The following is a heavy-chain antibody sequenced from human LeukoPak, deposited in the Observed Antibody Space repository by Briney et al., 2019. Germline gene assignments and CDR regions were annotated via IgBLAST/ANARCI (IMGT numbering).Heavy chain of an antibody. CDR2: IYSGGSI. D-gene: IGHD2-2*03. CDR3: TREMRVGGIGSSSAFDL. CDR1: GFTVSSNY. J-gene: IGHJ3*01. Sequence: GGSLRLSCAVSGFTVSSNYMTWVRQAPGKGLEWVSVIYSGGSIYYADSVKGRFTISRDNAKESLYLQMNSLRPEDTGLYYCTREMRVGGIGSSSAFDLWGQGTMVVVSS. V-gene: IGHV3-53*01.